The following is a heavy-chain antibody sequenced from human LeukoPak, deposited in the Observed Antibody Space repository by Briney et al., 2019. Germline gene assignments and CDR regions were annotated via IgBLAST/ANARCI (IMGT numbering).Heavy chain of an antibody. D-gene: IGHD3-3*01. CDR3: ARSYDFWSGYDY. V-gene: IGHV3-66*02. CDR1: GFTVSSIY. Sequence: PGGSLRLSCAASGFTVSSIYMTWVRQAPGKGLERVSIIYGGGNTYYADSVRGRFTISRDNSKNTLYLQMNSLRAEDTAVYYCARSYDFWSGYDYWGQGTLVTVSS. J-gene: IGHJ4*02. CDR2: IYGGGNT.